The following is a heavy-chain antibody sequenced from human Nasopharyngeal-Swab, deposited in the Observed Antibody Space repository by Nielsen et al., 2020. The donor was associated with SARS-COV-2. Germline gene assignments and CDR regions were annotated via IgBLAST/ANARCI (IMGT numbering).Heavy chain of an antibody. V-gene: IGHV3-48*02. D-gene: IGHD2-15*01. CDR2: ISSSSSTI. CDR1: GFTFSSYS. J-gene: IGHJ4*02. CDR3: ARAGPYCSGGSCYPD. Sequence: GESLKISCAASGFTFSSYSMNWVRQAPGKGLEWVSYISSSSSTIYYADSVKGRFTISRDNAKNSLYLQMNSLRDEDTAVYYCARAGPYCSGGSCYPDWGKGTLVTVSS.